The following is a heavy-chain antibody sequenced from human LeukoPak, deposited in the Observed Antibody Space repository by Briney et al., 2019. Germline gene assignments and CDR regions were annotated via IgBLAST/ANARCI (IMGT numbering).Heavy chain of an antibody. CDR2: INPNSGGT. D-gene: IGHD5-12*01. V-gene: IGHV1-2*02. CDR3: ARDYGGILVAETFDY. J-gene: IGHJ4*02. Sequence: GASVKVSCKASGYTFTGYYIHWVRQAPGQGLEWMGWINPNSGGTNYAQNFHGRVTMTRDTSISTAYMELSRLRSDDTAVYYCARDYGGILVAETFDYWGQGTLVTVSS. CDR1: GYTFTGYY.